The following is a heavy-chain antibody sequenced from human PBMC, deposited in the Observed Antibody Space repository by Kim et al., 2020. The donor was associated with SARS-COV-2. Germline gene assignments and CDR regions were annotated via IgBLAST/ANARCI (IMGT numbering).Heavy chain of an antibody. J-gene: IGHJ3*02. CDR2: IYYSGST. CDR3: ARGSSGSYLVDAFDI. V-gene: IGHV4-39*01. CDR1: GGSISSSSYY. Sequence: SETLSLTCTVSGGSISSSSYYWGWIRQPPGKGLEWIGSIYYSGSTYYNPSLKSRVTISVDTSKNQFSLKLSSVTAADTAVYYCARGSSGSYLVDAFDIW. D-gene: IGHD1-26*01.